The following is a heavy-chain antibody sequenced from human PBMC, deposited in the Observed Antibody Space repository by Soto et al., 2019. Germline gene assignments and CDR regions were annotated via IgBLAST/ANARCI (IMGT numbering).Heavy chain of an antibody. CDR1: GFTFSSYS. V-gene: IGHV3-21*06. CDR2: ISSSSAYI. CDR3: ARESEDLTSNFDY. J-gene: IGHJ4*02. Sequence: GGSLRLSCAASGFTFSSYSMSWVRQAPGKGLEWVSSISSSSAYIYYADSLKGRFTISRDNAKNSLYLEMNSLRAEDTAVYYCARESEDLTSNFDYWGQGTLVTVSS.